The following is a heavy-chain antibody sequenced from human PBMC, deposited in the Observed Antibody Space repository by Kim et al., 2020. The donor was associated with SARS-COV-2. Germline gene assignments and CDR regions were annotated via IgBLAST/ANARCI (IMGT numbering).Heavy chain of an antibody. CDR1: GYTFTGYY. J-gene: IGHJ6*04. CDR2: INPNSGGT. Sequence: ASVKVSCKASGYTFTGYYMHWVRQAPGQGLEWMGRINPNSGGTNYAQKFQGRVTMTRDTSISTAYMELSRLRSDDTAVYYCAREGIWGNYGMDVWGKGTTVTVSS. CDR3: AREGIWGNYGMDV. V-gene: IGHV1-2*06. D-gene: IGHD3-16*01.